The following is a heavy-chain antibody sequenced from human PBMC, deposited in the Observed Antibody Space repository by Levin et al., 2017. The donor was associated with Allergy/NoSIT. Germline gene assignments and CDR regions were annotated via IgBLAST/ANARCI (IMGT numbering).Heavy chain of an antibody. CDR2: IWYDGRDK. D-gene: IGHD3-22*01. Sequence: HPGGSLRLSCVASGFTFSNYGMHWVRQAPGKGLEWVAVIWYDGRDKYYADSVKGRFTISRDNSKNTLYLQMNNLRAEDTAVYYCAREDDASGYCIHWGQGTLVTVSS. CDR3: AREDDASGYCIH. CDR1: GFTFSNYG. V-gene: IGHV3-33*01. J-gene: IGHJ4*02.